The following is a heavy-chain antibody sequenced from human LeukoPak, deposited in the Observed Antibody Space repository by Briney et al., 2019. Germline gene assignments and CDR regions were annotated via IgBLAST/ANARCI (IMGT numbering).Heavy chain of an antibody. CDR1: GYTFTDYY. Sequence: ASVKVSCKASGYTFTDYYMHWVRQAPGQGLEWMGWINPNSGGTNYAQKFQGRVTLTRDTSITTAYMELSRLRSDDTAVYYCARLSIAVAGTWGQGTPVTVSS. J-gene: IGHJ4*02. D-gene: IGHD6-19*01. CDR3: ARLSIAVAGT. CDR2: INPNSGGT. V-gene: IGHV1-2*02.